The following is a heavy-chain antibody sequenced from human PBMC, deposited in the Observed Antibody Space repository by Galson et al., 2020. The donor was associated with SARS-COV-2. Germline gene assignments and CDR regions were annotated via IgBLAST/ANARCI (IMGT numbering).Heavy chain of an antibody. Sequence: GESLKISCAASGFTFSNSPMHWVRQAPGEGLEWVAVTSPDGEGKTYGESVKGRFTISRDNSKNTLYLEMNNLRGEDTAVYYCAREKGSSGRAGYFDYWGQGTQVTVSS. V-gene: IGHV3-30*03. CDR3: AREKGSSGRAGYFDY. D-gene: IGHD6-19*01. J-gene: IGHJ4*02. CDR2: TSPDGEGK. CDR1: GFTFSNSP.